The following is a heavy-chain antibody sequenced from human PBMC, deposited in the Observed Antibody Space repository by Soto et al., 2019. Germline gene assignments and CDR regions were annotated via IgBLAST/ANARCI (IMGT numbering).Heavy chain of an antibody. CDR3: ATGDTAMDVYYYYGMDV. CDR1: VFTFISYG. J-gene: IGHJ6*02. V-gene: IGHV3-33*01. D-gene: IGHD5-18*01. CDR2: IWFDGSNK. Sequence: PGWSLRLACASSVFTFISYGMQWVRQAPGKGLEWVAVIWFDGSNKYYADSVKGRFTISRDNSKNTLYLQMNSLRAEDTAVYYCATGDTAMDVYYYYGMDVWGQGTTVTVSS.